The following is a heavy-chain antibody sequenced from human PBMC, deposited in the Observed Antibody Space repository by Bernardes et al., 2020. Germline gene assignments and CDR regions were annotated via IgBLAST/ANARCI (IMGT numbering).Heavy chain of an antibody. Sequence: SETLSLTRSVSDDSVRSGTYYWSWIRQPPGKGLEWIGYVYYSGSTIYSPSLKSRVTISIDTSNNQFSLKLSSVTAADTAVYYCARAHGFNYVLHYFDSWGQGALVTVSS. CDR1: DDSVRSGTYY. D-gene: IGHD3-16*01. J-gene: IGHJ4*02. CDR3: ARAHGFNYVLHYFDS. V-gene: IGHV4-61*01. CDR2: VYYSGST.